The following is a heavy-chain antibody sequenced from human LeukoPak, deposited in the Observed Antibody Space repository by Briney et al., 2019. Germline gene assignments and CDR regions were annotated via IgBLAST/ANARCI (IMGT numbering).Heavy chain of an antibody. D-gene: IGHD3-9*01. Sequence: PGGSLRLSCAASGFTFNTYAMHWVRQAPGKGLEWVAVISYDGSIKYYADSVKGRFTVSRDNSKNTLFLVMNSLRAEDTALYYCARDSFDWLYYYYCMDVWGQGTTVTVSS. CDR3: ARDSFDWLYYYYCMDV. CDR1: GFTFNTYA. CDR2: ISYDGSIK. J-gene: IGHJ6*02. V-gene: IGHV3-30-3*01.